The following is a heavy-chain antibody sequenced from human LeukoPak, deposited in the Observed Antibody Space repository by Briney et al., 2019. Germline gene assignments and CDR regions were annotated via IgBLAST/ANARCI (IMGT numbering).Heavy chain of an antibody. CDR3: AKTPVGMVTLHY. CDR1: GGTFSSYG. CDR2: VIPIFGRA. V-gene: IGHV1-69*06. D-gene: IGHD5-24*01. Sequence: ASVKVSFNASGGTFSSYGISWGRQAPGQGLEWMGGVIPIFGRANYSQTFQGRGTITAANSTSTAYMELSSLRSEDTAVYYCAKTPVGMVTLHYWGQGTLVTVPS. J-gene: IGHJ4*02.